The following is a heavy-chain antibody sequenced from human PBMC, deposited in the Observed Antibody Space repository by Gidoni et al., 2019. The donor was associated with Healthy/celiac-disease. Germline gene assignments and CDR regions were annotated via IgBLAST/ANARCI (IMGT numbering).Heavy chain of an antibody. D-gene: IGHD3-22*01. V-gene: IGHV1-69*06. Sequence: QVQLVQSGAEVKKPGSSVKCSCKASGGTFSSYALSWVRQAPGQGLEWMGGIIPIFGTANYAQKFQGRVTITADKSTSTAYMELSSLSSEDTAVYYCASGPHYYDSSGYPAEFDYWGQGTLVTVSS. CDR2: IIPIFGTA. J-gene: IGHJ4*02. CDR1: GGTFSSYA. CDR3: ASGPHYYDSSGYPAEFDY.